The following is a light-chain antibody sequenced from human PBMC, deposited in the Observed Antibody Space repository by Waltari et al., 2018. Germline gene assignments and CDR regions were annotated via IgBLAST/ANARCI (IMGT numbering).Light chain of an antibody. CDR1: SSDVGGYNY. CDR2: DVS. Sequence: QSALTQPASVSGSPGQSITLSCTGTSSDVGGYNYVSWYQQHPGKAPKLMIYDVSKRPSGVSNRCSGSKSGNTASLTISGLQAEDEADYYCSSYTSSSTPWVFGTGTKVTVL. CDR3: SSYTSSSTPWV. V-gene: IGLV2-14*01. J-gene: IGLJ1*01.